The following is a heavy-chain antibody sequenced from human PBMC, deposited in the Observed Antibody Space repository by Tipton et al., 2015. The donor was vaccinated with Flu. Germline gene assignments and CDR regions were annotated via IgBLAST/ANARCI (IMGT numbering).Heavy chain of an antibody. Sequence: SLRLSCAASGFTFSSYAMSWVRQAPGKGLEWVSAISGSGGSTYYADSVKGRLTISRDNSKNTLYLQMNSLRAEDTAVYYCAKLNYEADSFDYWGQGTLVTVSS. CDR2: ISGSGGST. J-gene: IGHJ4*02. V-gene: IGHV3-23*01. CDR1: GFTFSSYA. D-gene: IGHD1-7*01. CDR3: AKLNYEADSFDY.